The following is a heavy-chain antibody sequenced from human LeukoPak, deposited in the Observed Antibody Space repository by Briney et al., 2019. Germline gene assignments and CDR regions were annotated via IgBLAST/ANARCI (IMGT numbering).Heavy chain of an antibody. CDR3: ARAQHIVVVTATNWFDP. D-gene: IGHD2-21*02. Sequence: SETLSLTCTVSGVSITNYYWSWIRQPPGKGLEWIGEINHSGSTNYNPSLKSRVTISVDTSKNQFSLKLSSVTAADTAVYYCARAQHIVVVTATNWFDPWGQGTLVTVSS. J-gene: IGHJ5*02. V-gene: IGHV4-34*01. CDR1: GVSITNYY. CDR2: INHSGST.